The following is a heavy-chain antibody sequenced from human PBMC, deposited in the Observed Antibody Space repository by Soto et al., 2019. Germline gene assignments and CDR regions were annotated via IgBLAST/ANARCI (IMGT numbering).Heavy chain of an antibody. Sequence: GGSLRLSCAASGFTFSSYAMSWVRQAPGKGLEWVSAISGSGGSTYYADSVKGRFTISRDNSKNTLYLQMNSLRAEDTAVYYCAKDHHHQAHGGPEYYFDYWGQGTLVTVSS. CDR2: ISGSGGST. CDR3: AKDHHHQAHGGPEYYFDY. CDR1: GFTFSSYA. J-gene: IGHJ4*02. D-gene: IGHD3-10*01. V-gene: IGHV3-23*01.